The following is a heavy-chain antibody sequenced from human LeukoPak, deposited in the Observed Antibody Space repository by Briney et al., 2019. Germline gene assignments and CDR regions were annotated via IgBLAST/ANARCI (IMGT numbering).Heavy chain of an antibody. Sequence: GGSLRLSCAASGFTFSSYNINWVRQAPGKGLERVSYISSSSSTIYYVESVKGRFTISRDNAKNALYLQMNSLRAEDTAVYYCARAGGGYGYFDYWGQGTLVTVSS. D-gene: IGHD3-22*01. V-gene: IGHV3-48*04. CDR3: ARAGGGYGYFDY. CDR2: ISSSSSTI. J-gene: IGHJ4*02. CDR1: GFTFSSYN.